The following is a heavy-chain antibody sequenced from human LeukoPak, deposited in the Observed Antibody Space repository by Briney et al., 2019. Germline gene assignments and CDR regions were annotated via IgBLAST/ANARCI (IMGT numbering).Heavy chain of an antibody. J-gene: IGHJ6*02. CDR3: ARDKGLQYYYYGMDV. CDR1: GGTFSSYA. CDR2: IIPILGIA. Sequence: GASVKVSCKASGGTFSSYAISWVRQAPGQGLEWMGRIIPILGIANYAQKFQGRVTITADESTSTAYMELSSLRSEDTAVYYCARDKGLQYYYYGMDVWGQGTTVTVSS. V-gene: IGHV1-69*04.